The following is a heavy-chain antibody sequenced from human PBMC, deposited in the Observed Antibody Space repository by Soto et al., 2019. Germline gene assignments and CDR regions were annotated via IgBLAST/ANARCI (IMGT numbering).Heavy chain of an antibody. CDR1: GFTFSNAW. D-gene: IGHD6-6*01. V-gene: IGHV3-15*01. CDR2: IKCKSDGETT. Sequence: EVQLVESGGGLVKTGGSLRLSCAASGFTFSNAWMTWVRQAPGKGLEWVGRIKCKSDGETTDYAAPVKGRFTISREDSRSTLYLQMNSLNPEDTAGYYCTTDGPYRRSSRWFDPWGQGSLVTVSS. CDR3: TTDGPYRRSSRWFDP. J-gene: IGHJ5*02.